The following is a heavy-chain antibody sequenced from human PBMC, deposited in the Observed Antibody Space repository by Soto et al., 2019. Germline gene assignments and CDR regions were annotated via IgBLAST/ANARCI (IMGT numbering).Heavy chain of an antibody. V-gene: IGHV1-69*13. D-gene: IGHD3-9*01. CDR1: GGTFSSYA. CDR2: IIPIFGTA. CDR3: ARTHYDILTGPPNYYYYGMDV. Sequence: SVKVSCKASGGTFSSYAISWGRKAPGQGLEWMGGIIPIFGTANYAQKFQGRVTITADESTSTAYMELSSLRSEDTAVYYCARTHYDILTGPPNYYYYGMDVWAQGTTVTVSS. J-gene: IGHJ6*02.